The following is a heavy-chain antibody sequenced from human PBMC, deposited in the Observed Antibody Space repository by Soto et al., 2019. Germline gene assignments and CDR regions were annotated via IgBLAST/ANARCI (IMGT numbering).Heavy chain of an antibody. V-gene: IGHV3-23*01. CDR3: AKDVLRYFDWLLHQTFDY. J-gene: IGHJ4*01. Sequence: HPGGSLRLSCAASGFTFSSYAMSWVRQAPGKGLEWVSAISGSGGSTYYADSVKGRFTISRDNSKNTLYPQMNSLRAEDTAVYYCAKDVLRYFDWLLHQTFDYWGQGTLVTVSS. CDR2: ISGSGGST. CDR1: GFTFSSYA. D-gene: IGHD3-9*01.